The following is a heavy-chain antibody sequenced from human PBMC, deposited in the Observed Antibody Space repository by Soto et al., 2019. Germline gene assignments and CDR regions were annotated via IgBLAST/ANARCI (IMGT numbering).Heavy chain of an antibody. D-gene: IGHD3-3*01. CDR1: GGSISSSSYY. J-gene: IGHJ4*02. CDR3: ARGSLTIFGVVICDY. Sequence: PSETLSLTCTASGGSISSSSYYWGWIRQPPGKGLEWIGSIYYSGSTYYNPSLKSRVTISVDTSKNQFSLKLSSVTAADTAVYYCARGSLTIFGVVICDYWGQGTLVTVSS. V-gene: IGHV4-39*01. CDR2: IYYSGST.